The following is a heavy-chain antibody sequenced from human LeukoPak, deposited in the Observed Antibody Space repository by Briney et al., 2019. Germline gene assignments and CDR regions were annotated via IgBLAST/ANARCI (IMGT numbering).Heavy chain of an antibody. V-gene: IGHV4-59*01. J-gene: IGHJ4*02. CDR3: ASGSGWYYY. CDR1: GGSISSYY. CDR2: IYYSGST. D-gene: IGHD6-19*01. Sequence: KPSETLSLTCTVSGGSISSYYWSWIRQPPGKGLEWIGYIYYSGSTNYNPSLKSRVTISVDTSKNQFSLKLSSATAADTAVYYCASGSGWYYYWGQGTLVTVSS.